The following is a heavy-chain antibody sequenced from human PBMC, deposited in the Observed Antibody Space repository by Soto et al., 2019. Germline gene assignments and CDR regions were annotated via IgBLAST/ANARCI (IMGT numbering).Heavy chain of an antibody. Sequence: QVRLVQSGTEVKKPGASVKVSCKASGYTFTNYDVTWVRQAPGQGLEWMGWISTSTGNTNYAQTLQGRVTMTTDTSASTAYMELRSLRSDDTAVYYCARGEGMAARHDGYDIWGQGTMVTVSS. CDR2: ISTSTGNT. CDR3: ARGEGMAARHDGYDI. CDR1: GYTFTNYD. J-gene: IGHJ3*02. D-gene: IGHD6-6*01. V-gene: IGHV1-18*04.